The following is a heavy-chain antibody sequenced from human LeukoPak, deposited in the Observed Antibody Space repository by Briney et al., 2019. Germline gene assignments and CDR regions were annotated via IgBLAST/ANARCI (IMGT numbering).Heavy chain of an antibody. CDR2: IYYSGST. D-gene: IGHD5-18*01. Sequence: SETLSLTCTVSGGSISSGGYYWSWIRQHPGTGLEWIGYIYYSGSTYYNPSLKSRVTISVDTSKNQFSLKPSSVTAADTAVYYCASTPRGYSYGQKAGFDYWGQGTLVTVSS. V-gene: IGHV4-31*03. CDR3: ASTPRGYSYGQKAGFDY. J-gene: IGHJ4*02. CDR1: GGSISSGGYY.